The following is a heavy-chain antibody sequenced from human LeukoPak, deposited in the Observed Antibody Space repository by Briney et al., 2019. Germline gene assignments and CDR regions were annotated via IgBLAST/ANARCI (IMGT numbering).Heavy chain of an antibody. Sequence: GGSLRLSCAASGFTFSSYSMNWVRQAPGKGLEWVSSISSSSSYICYADSVKGRFTISRDNAKNSLYLQMNSLRAEDTAVYYCARSAYSSSSLGNFDYWGQGTLVTVSS. CDR1: GFTFSSYS. CDR3: ARSAYSSSSLGNFDY. D-gene: IGHD6-6*01. V-gene: IGHV3-21*04. J-gene: IGHJ4*02. CDR2: ISSSSSYI.